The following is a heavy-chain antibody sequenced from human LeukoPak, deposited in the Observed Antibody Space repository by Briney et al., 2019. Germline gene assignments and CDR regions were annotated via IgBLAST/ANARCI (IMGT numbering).Heavy chain of an antibody. J-gene: IGHJ4*02. CDR3: ALGYYDSSGYYPSSY. CDR2: IKQDGSEK. V-gene: IGHV3-7*02. Sequence: GGSLRLSCAASGFTFSAYCMSWVRQAPGKGLEWVANIKQDGSEKYYVDSVKGRFTISRDNAKNSLYLQMNSLRAEDTAVYYCALGYYDSSGYYPSSYWGQGTLVTVSS. CDR1: GFTFSAYC. D-gene: IGHD3-22*01.